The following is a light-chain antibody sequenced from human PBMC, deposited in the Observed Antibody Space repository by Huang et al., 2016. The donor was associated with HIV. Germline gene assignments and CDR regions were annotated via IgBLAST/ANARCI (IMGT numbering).Light chain of an antibody. V-gene: IGKV3-11*01. CDR1: QSVGTY. J-gene: IGKJ3*01. Sequence: EIVLTQSPATLSLSPGERATLSCRASQSVGTYLAWYQQKPGQAPRLLIYDASNTATGIPARFSGSGSGTDFTLNISNLEPEDFAVYYCQQRSNWPLLTFGPGTKVGIK. CDR2: DAS. CDR3: QQRSNWPLLT.